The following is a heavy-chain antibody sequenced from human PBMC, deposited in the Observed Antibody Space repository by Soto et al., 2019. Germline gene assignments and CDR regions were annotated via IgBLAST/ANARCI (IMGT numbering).Heavy chain of an antibody. J-gene: IGHJ4*02. CDR2: ISGGGRPI. CDR3: ARDLGWAFDS. V-gene: IGHV3-48*02. CDR1: GFTFSTFS. D-gene: IGHD6-19*01. Sequence: GGSLRLSCAASGFTFSTFSMNWVRQAPGRGLEWISYISGGGRPISYADSVKGRFTISRDNAKNSLYLQMDSLTDEDTAVYYCARDLGWAFDSWGQGNLVTVSS.